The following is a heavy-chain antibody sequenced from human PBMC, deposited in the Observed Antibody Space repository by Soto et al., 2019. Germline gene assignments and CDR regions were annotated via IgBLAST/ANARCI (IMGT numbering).Heavy chain of an antibody. CDR1: GFRFRDYD. CDR3: VRGRPFWDDFYIDH. Sequence: EVQLVESGGVLIWRGGSLRLSCVASGFRFRDYDMHWVRQRPGKGLEWVSGIGTNADPHYSDSVKGRFIISREDDKSSLYLQMNSLKVDDTAVYFCVRGRPFWDDFYIDHWGQGTLLTVSS. J-gene: IGHJ1*01. V-gene: IGHV3-13*05. D-gene: IGHD3-16*01. CDR2: IGTNADP.